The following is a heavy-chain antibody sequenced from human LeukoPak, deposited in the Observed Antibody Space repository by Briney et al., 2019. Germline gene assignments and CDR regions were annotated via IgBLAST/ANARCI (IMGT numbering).Heavy chain of an antibody. V-gene: IGHV4-39*07. CDR1: GGSISSSSYY. D-gene: IGHD2-21*01. CDR2: IYYSGST. J-gene: IGHJ4*02. CDR3: ARRSIARGKVDVIVFDY. Sequence: SSETLSLTCTVSGGSISSSSYYWGWIRQPPGKGLEWIGSIYYSGSTYYNPSLKSRVTISVDTSKNQFSLKLSSVTAADTSVYYCARRSIARGKVDVIVFDYWGQGALVTVSS.